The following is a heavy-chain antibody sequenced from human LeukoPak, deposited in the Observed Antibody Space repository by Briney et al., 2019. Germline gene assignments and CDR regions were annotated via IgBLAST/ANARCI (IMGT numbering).Heavy chain of an antibody. CDR1: GYTFSDYY. J-gene: IGHJ5*02. CDR2: FDPEDGET. CDR3: AAYYYDSSADTDSNWFDP. V-gene: IGHV1-24*01. Sequence: ASVKVSCKASGYTFSDYYLHWVRQTPGKGLEWMGGFDPEDGETIYAQKFQGRVTMTEGTSTDTAYMELSSLRSEDTAVYYCAAYYYDSSADTDSNWFDPWGQGTLVTVSS. D-gene: IGHD3-22*01.